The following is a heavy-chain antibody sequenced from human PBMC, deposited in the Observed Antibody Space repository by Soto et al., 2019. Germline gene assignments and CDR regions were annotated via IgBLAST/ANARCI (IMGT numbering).Heavy chain of an antibody. J-gene: IGHJ6*02. Sequence: PGGSLRLSCAASGFTFSSYAMSWVRQAPGKGLEWVSAISGSGGSTYYADSVKGRFTISRDNSKNTLYLQMNSLRAEDTAVYYCAKPLRDYVWGSYRYYYNYYGMDVWGQGTTVTVSS. CDR2: ISGSGGST. CDR3: AKPLRDYVWGSYRYYYNYYGMDV. V-gene: IGHV3-23*01. D-gene: IGHD3-16*02. CDR1: GFTFSSYA.